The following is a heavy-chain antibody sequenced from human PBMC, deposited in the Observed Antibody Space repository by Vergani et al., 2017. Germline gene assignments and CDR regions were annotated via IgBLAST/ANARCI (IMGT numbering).Heavy chain of an antibody. Sequence: QVQLQESGPRLVKPSETLSLICSVSGYSISSGYFWGWIRQSPGKGLEWLGTINRTGRTHLSPSLKSRLTISVDTTKNQFSLRLTSATAADTAVYFCARDDMSPAEIDPKNAYHVWGQGTRVTVSS. CDR3: ARDDMSPAEIDPKNAYHV. D-gene: IGHD2-15*01. V-gene: IGHV4-38-2*02. CDR2: INRTGRT. J-gene: IGHJ3*01. CDR1: GYSISSGYF.